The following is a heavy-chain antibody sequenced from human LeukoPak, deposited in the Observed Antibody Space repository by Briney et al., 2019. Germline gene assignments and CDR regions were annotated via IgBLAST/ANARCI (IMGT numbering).Heavy chain of an antibody. D-gene: IGHD1-26*01. V-gene: IGHV6-1*01. CDR2: TYYRSKWYN. CDR3: ARLVGASWFDS. CDR1: GDSVSTNSAT. J-gene: IGHJ5*01. Sequence: SQTLSLTCAISGDSVSTNSATWTWLRQSPSRGLEWLVRTYYRSKWYNDYAVSMKSRITITPDTSKNQFSLQLNSVTPEDTAVHSCARLVGASWFDSWGQGTLVTVSS.